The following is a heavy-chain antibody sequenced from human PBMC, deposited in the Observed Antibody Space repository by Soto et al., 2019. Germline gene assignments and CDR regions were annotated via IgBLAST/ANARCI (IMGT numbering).Heavy chain of an antibody. CDR3: AKDGGIVGSGTSRLDP. CDR1: GFTFSSYA. D-gene: IGHD1-7*01. J-gene: IGHJ5*02. V-gene: IGHV3-23*01. CDR2: ISGSGGST. Sequence: EVQLLESGGGLVQPGGSLRLSCAASGFTFSSYAMSWVRQAPGKGLEWVSAISGSGGSTYYADSVKGRFTISRDNSKNTLYLQMNSLRSEDTAVYYCAKDGGIVGSGTSRLDPWGQGTLATVSS.